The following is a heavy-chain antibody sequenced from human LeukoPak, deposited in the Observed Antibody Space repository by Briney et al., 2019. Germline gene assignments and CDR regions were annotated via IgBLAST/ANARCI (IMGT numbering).Heavy chain of an antibody. J-gene: IGHJ6*02. CDR1: GFTFSSYW. D-gene: IGHD2-15*01. CDR3: ARTYCSGGRCDYYYGMDV. V-gene: IGHV3-7*01. CDR2: IKQDGSEK. Sequence: GGSLRLSCAASGFTFSSYWMSWVRQAPGKGLEWVANIKQDGSEKYYVDSVKGRFTISRDNAKNSLYLQMNSLRAEDTAVYYCARTYCSGGRCDYYYGMDVWGQGTTVTVSS.